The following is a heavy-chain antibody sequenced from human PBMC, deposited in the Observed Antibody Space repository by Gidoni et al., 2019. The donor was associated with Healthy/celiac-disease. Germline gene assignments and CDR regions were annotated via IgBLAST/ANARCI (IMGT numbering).Heavy chain of an antibody. V-gene: IGHV4-31*03. CDR2: IYYSGST. CDR1: GGSISRCRYY. J-gene: IGHJ6*02. Sequence: QVQLQESGPGLVKPSQPLSLPRTVAGGSISRCRYYWSWIRQPPGKGLEWIGYIYYSGSTYYNPSRKSRVTISVDTSKNQFSLKLSSVTAADTAVYYCARDRRPSGYYHAPRQEDYGMDVWGQGTTVTVSS. CDR3: ARDRRPSGYYHAPRQEDYGMDV. D-gene: IGHD2-8*01.